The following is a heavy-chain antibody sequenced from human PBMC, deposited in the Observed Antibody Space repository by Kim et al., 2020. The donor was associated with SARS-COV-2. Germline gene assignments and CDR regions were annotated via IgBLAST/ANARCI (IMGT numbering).Heavy chain of an antibody. V-gene: IGHV3-30*04. Sequence: GGSLRLSCAASGFTFSSYAMHWVRQAPGKGLEWVAVISYDGSNKYYADSVKGRFTISRDNSKNTLYLQMNSLRAEDTAVYYCARDLERYSSFAYGMDVWGQGTTVTVSS. CDR3: ARDLERYSSFAYGMDV. CDR1: GFTFSSYA. CDR2: ISYDGSNK. J-gene: IGHJ6*02. D-gene: IGHD6-13*01.